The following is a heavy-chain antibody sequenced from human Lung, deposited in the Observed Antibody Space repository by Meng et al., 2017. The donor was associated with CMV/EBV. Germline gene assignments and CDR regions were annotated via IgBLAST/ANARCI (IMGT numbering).Heavy chain of an antibody. D-gene: IGHD3-3*01. CDR1: GGSISSYY. Sequence: GSLRLSCTVSGGSISSYYWSWIRQPPGKGLEWIGYIYYSGSTNYNPSLKSRVTISVDTSKNQFSLKLSSVTAADTAVYYCAREVKGSYDFWSGYNWLDPWGQGTLVTGSS. CDR2: IYYSGST. V-gene: IGHV4-59*01. CDR3: AREVKGSYDFWSGYNWLDP. J-gene: IGHJ5*02.